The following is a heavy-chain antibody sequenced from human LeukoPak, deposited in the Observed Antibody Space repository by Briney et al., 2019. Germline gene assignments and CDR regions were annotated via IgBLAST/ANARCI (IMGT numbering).Heavy chain of an antibody. CDR3: ARRFRTGGDLHHNAYDV. J-gene: IGHJ3*01. Sequence: SETLSLTCSVSGGSISDYFWGWIRQPPGKGLEWIGHVYYIGKPTCSPSLESRVSISVDTSKNQFSLELTSVTAADTAVYYCARRFRTGGDLHHNAYDVWGQGTVVTVSS. CDR1: GGSISDYF. V-gene: IGHV4-59*12. CDR2: VYYIGKP. D-gene: IGHD3-16*01.